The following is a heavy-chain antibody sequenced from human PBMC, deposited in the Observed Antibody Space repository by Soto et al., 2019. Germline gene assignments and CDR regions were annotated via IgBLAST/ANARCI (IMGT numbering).Heavy chain of an antibody. CDR3: PSIVRGSKIDSHYYMDV. V-gene: IGHV1-18*04. D-gene: IGHD3-10*01. J-gene: IGHJ6*03. CDR2: ISASNGDT. Sequence: QVELVQSGVEVKKPGASVKVSCKASGYTFTNHGLSWVRQAPGQGLEWMGWISASNGDTNYAQKFLGRVTVTTDTPSSTAYIELRSLNSEDTAVYYCPSIVRGSKIDSHYYMDVWGKGTTVTVSS. CDR1: GYTFTNHG.